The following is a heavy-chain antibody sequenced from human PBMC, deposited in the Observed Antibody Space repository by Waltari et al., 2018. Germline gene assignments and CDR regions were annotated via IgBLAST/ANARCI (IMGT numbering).Heavy chain of an antibody. V-gene: IGHV1-24*01. CDR2: FDPEDGET. CDR3: ATVQPGVVFSEYFQH. D-gene: IGHD2-15*01. J-gene: IGHJ1*01. CDR1: GYTLTDFS. Sequence: QVQLVQSGAEVKKPGASVNVSCKVSGYTLTDFSMTWVRQAPGKGLEWMGGFDPEDGETIYAQKFQGRVTMTEDTSTDTAYMELSSLRSEDTAVYYCATVQPGVVFSEYFQHWGQGTLVTVSS.